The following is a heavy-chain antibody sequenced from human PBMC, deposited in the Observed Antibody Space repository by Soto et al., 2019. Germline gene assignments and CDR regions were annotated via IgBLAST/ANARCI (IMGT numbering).Heavy chain of an antibody. V-gene: IGHV1-8*01. Sequence: ASVKVSCKASGYTFTSYDINWVRQATGQGLEWMGWMNPNSGNTGYAQKFQGRVTMTRSTSISTAYMELSSLRSEDTAVYYCARGFYYYDSSGYYLVRAFDIWGQGTMVTVSS. J-gene: IGHJ3*02. D-gene: IGHD3-22*01. CDR3: ARGFYYYDSSGYYLVRAFDI. CDR2: MNPNSGNT. CDR1: GYTFTSYD.